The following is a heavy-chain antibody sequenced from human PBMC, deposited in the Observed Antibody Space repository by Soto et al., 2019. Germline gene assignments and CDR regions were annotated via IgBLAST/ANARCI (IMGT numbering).Heavy chain of an antibody. D-gene: IGHD5-18*01. Sequence: GCATHWFRKAPGKGLEWVAVISYDGSNKYYADSVKGRFIISRDNSKSTLYLQMNSLRAEDTAVYYCASEWRHDGLDYWGQGTPVTVSS. V-gene: IGHV3-30-3*01. CDR1: GCA. J-gene: IGHJ4*02. CDR3: ASEWRHDGLDY. CDR2: ISYDGSNK.